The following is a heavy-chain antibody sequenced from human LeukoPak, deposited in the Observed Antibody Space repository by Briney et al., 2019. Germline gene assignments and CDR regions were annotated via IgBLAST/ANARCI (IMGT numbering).Heavy chain of an antibody. Sequence: GGSLRLSCAASGFTFSSNYMSWVRQAPGKGLEWVSVIYSGGSTYYADSVKGRFTISRDSSKNTLYLQMNSLRAEDTAVYYCARDFIGDGYNAFDYWGQGTLVTVSS. CDR3: ARDFIGDGYNAFDY. J-gene: IGHJ4*02. CDR1: GFTFSSNY. D-gene: IGHD5-24*01. CDR2: IYSGGST. V-gene: IGHV3-66*02.